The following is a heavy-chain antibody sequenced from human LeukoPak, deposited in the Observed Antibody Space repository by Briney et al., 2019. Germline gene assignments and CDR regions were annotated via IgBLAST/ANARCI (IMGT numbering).Heavy chain of an antibody. CDR3: AKVAVHYYDSSGINEGGGY. D-gene: IGHD3-22*01. Sequence: GGSLRLSCAASGFTFDDYAMHWVRQAPGKGLEWVSLISGDGGSTYYADSVKGRFTISRDNSKNSLYLQTNSLRTEDTALYYCAKVAVHYYDSSGINEGGGYWGQGTLVTVSS. CDR1: GFTFDDYA. J-gene: IGHJ4*02. V-gene: IGHV3-43*02. CDR2: ISGDGGST.